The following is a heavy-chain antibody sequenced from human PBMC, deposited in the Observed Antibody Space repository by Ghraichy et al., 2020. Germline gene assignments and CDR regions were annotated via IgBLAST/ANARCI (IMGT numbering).Heavy chain of an antibody. Sequence: GGSLRLSCAASGFTFSSYAMSWVRQAPGKGLEWVSAISGSGGSTYYADSVKGRFTISRDNSKNTLYLQMNSLRAEDTAVYYCAKVFHGNYDSSGYRRYDAFDIWGQGTMVTVSS. CDR3: AKVFHGNYDSSGYRRYDAFDI. J-gene: IGHJ3*02. D-gene: IGHD3-22*01. CDR1: GFTFSSYA. CDR2: ISGSGGST. V-gene: IGHV3-23*01.